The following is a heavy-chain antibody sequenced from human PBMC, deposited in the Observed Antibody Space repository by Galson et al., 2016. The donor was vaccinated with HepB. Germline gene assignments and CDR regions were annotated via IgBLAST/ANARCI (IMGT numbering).Heavy chain of an antibody. Sequence: SLRLSCAASGFTFSSYVMNWVRQAPGKGLEWVSSISSSGSDKYHADSVKGRFTISRDNAKKSLYLQMNSLRAEDTAVYYCASGFGGVDVWGQGTTVTVSS. V-gene: IGHV3-21*01. J-gene: IGHJ6*02. CDR1: GFTFSSYV. D-gene: IGHD3-10*01. CDR3: ASGFGGVDV. CDR2: ISSSGSDK.